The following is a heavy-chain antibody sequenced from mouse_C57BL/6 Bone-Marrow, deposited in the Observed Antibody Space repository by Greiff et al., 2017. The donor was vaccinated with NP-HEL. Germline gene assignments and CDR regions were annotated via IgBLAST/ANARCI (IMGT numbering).Heavy chain of an antibody. CDR1: GYTFTSYW. V-gene: IGHV1-59*01. CDR2: IDPSDSYT. J-gene: IGHJ1*03. CDR3: ARSHYDGNYRYFDV. D-gene: IGHD2-3*01. Sequence: QVQLQQPGAELVRPGTSVKLSCKASGYTFTSYWMHWVKQRPGQGLEWIGVIDPSDSYTNYNQKFKGKATLTVATSSSTAYMQLSSLTSEDSAVYYCARSHYDGNYRYFDVWGTGTTVTVSS.